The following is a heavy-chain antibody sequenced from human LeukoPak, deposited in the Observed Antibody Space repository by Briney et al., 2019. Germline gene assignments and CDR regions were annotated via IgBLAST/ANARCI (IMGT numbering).Heavy chain of an antibody. J-gene: IGHJ4*02. V-gene: IGHV3-23*01. CDR2: ISGSGGST. CDR3: AKDVKQQLAFDY. Sequence: PGGSLRLSCAASGFTFSSYGMHWVRQAPGKGLEWVSAISGSGGSTYYADSVKGRFTISRDNSKNTLYLQMNSLRAEDTAVYYCAKDVKQQLAFDYWGQGTLVTVSS. CDR1: GFTFSSYG. D-gene: IGHD6-13*01.